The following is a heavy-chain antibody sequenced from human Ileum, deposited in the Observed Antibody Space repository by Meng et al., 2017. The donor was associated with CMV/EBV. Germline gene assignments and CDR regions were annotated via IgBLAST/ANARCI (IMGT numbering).Heavy chain of an antibody. CDR3: VKLTAVFIGPLHY. J-gene: IGHJ4*02. V-gene: IGHV3-23*05. CDR1: GFTLSSYG. Sequence: GGSLRLSCAASGFTLSSYGMSWVRQAPGKGLEWVSTIYAGGSSADYADSVKGRFNMSRDKSKSTLYLQMNSLRAEDTAVYYCVKLTAVFIGPLHYWGQGTLVTVSS. D-gene: IGHD7-27*01. CDR2: IYAGGSSA.